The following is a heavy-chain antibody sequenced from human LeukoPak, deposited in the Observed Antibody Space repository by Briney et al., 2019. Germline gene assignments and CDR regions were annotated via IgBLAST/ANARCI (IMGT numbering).Heavy chain of an antibody. CDR2: FDPEADET. J-gene: IGHJ4*02. D-gene: IGHD1-1*01. Sequence: ASVKVSFTVSGYNFSELCIHWVRQAPGKGLEWMGGFDPEADETIYAPSFQGRLTLIDDRVTDTAYMELICLRSDDTAVYYRVTDLDDSADYWGQGTLVTVST. CDR3: VTDLDDSADY. V-gene: IGHV1-24*01. CDR1: GYNFSELC.